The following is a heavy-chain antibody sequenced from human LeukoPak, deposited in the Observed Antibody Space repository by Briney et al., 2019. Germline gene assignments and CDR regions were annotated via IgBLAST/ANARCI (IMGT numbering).Heavy chain of an antibody. Sequence: SETLSLTCTYSGGSISSYYWSWIRQPAAKGQHWIGRIYTSGSRKYNHSLKSRVTMSVDTSKNQFSLKLSSMTAADTAVYYCARMISSGSYLAWFDPWGQGTLVTVSS. V-gene: IGHV4-4*07. CDR1: GGSISSYY. J-gene: IGHJ5*02. D-gene: IGHD1-26*01. CDR3: ARMISSGSYLAWFDP. CDR2: IYTSGSR.